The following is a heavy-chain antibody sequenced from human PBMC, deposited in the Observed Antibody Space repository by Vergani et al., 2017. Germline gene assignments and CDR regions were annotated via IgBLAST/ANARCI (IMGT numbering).Heavy chain of an antibody. D-gene: IGHD3-22*01. CDR3: ARAKRGGYYDSSGYYSFDY. Sequence: EVQLVESGGGLVKPGGSLRLSCAASGFTFSSSSMNWVRQAPGKGLEWVSSISSSSSYIYYADSVKGRFTISRDNAKNSLYLQMNSLRAEDTAVYYCARAKRGGYYDSSGYYSFDYWGQGTLVTVSS. CDR1: GFTFSSSS. J-gene: IGHJ4*02. V-gene: IGHV3-21*01. CDR2: ISSSSSYI.